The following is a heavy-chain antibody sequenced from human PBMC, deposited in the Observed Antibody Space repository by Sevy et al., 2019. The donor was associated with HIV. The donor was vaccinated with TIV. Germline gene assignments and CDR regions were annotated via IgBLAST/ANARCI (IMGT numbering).Heavy chain of an antibody. Sequence: GRSLRLSCAVSGFNFSNYSMDWVRQAPGKGLEWVSSISSSGSYIYYSDSLKGRITISRDNAKNSVYLQMNSLRAEDTAVYYCARQFDYWGQGTLVTVSS. V-gene: IGHV3-21*01. J-gene: IGHJ4*02. CDR1: GFNFSNYS. CDR3: ARQFDY. CDR2: ISSSGSYI.